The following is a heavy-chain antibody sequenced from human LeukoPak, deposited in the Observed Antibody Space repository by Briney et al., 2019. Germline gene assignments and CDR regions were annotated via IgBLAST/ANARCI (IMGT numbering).Heavy chain of an antibody. Sequence: SETLSLTCTVSGSSISSSSYYWVWIRPPPGKGLEWFVSIYTSGSTHYNPSLKSLVTISVDTSKNQLSLKLSSVTAADTAVYYCAQGAVYSGGYYQLDYWGQGTLVTVSS. J-gene: IGHJ4*02. CDR2: IYTSGST. CDR3: AQGAVYSGGYYQLDY. V-gene: IGHV4-39*07. CDR1: GSSISSSSYY. D-gene: IGHD1-26*01.